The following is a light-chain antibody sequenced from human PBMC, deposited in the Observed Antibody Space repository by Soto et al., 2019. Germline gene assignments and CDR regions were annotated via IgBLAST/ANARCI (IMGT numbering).Light chain of an antibody. Sequence: DIQMTQSPSTRSASVGERVTITCRASQSIRNWLAWYQQKPGKAPKLLIFGASSLDSGVPSRFSGSGSGTEFTLTISSLQADDFATYYCQEYNSNSPWTFGQGTKVEIK. J-gene: IGKJ1*01. V-gene: IGKV1-5*01. CDR3: QEYNSNSPWT. CDR2: GAS. CDR1: QSIRNW.